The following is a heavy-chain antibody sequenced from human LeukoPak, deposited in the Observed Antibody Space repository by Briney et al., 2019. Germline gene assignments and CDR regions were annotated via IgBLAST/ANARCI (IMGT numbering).Heavy chain of an antibody. CDR1: GYSFTSYW. V-gene: IGHV5-51*01. CDR3: VRGFCSGGSCHAITPFDY. D-gene: IGHD2-15*01. Sequence: GESLKISCQVPGYSFTSYWIGWVRQMPGKGLAWMGIIYPVNSDTRYSPSFQDRVTISADKSISTAYLQWSGLRASDTAMYYCVRGFCSGGSCHAITPFDYWGQGTLVTVSS. CDR2: IYPVNSDT. J-gene: IGHJ4*02.